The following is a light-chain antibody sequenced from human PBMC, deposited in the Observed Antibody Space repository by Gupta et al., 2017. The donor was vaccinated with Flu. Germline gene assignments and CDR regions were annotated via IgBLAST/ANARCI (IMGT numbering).Light chain of an antibody. Sequence: QPLLPHSSSASASLGSSVKLTCTLSNGHNTDIIAWHQQRPGKAPRFLMKVEGSGAYTKGSGVPDLFSCSTSGADRYLTIAHVQAEDDGYYYCETWGSATYVFGAGTKVTVL. J-gene: IGLJ1*01. CDR2: VEGSGAY. V-gene: IGLV4-60*03. CDR3: ETWGSATYV. CDR1: NGHNTDI.